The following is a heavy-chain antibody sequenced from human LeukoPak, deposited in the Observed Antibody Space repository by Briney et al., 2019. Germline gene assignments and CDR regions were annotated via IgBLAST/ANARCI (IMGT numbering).Heavy chain of an antibody. D-gene: IGHD4-11*01. V-gene: IGHV3-53*01. Sequence: GGSLRLSCAASGFTVSNTYMSWVRQAPGKGLEWVSAIYSEGSTYYLDFVRGRFTISRDSSNNTLYLQMNSLRADDTAVYYCARLHRRQFTSFDYWGQGTLITVS. CDR1: GFTVSNTY. CDR2: IYSEGST. CDR3: ARLHRRQFTSFDY. J-gene: IGHJ4*02.